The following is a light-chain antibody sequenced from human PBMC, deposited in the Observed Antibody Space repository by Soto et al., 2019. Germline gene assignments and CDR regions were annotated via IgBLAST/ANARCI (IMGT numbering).Light chain of an antibody. CDR1: QSVSSNY. J-gene: IGKJ1*01. CDR2: DVS. CDR3: QQYGSSPT. Sequence: DIVLTQSPGTLSLSPGERATLSCRSSQSVSSNYLAWYQQKPDQAPRLVIYDVSGRATGIPGRFSGSGSGTAFTLTISRLEPEDSAVYYCQQYGSSPTFGQGTKVEIK. V-gene: IGKV3-20*01.